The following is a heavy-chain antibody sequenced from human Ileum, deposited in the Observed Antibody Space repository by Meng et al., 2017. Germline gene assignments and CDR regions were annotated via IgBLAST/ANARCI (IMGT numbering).Heavy chain of an antibody. CDR2: INLNTGDA. CDR3: TRVKDTTEVEFSEKFDY. V-gene: IGHV1-2*06. CDR1: GYTFTDYY. J-gene: IGHJ4*02. D-gene: IGHD1-1*01. Sequence: GQVVPSGAEAKKPGASMKVSCTASGYTFTDYYMHWVRQAPGHGLEWMGRINLNTGDASFAQKFQGRVTMTRDTSISTAYMELSRLTSDDTAVYFCTRVKDTTEVEFSEKFDYWGQGTLVTVSS.